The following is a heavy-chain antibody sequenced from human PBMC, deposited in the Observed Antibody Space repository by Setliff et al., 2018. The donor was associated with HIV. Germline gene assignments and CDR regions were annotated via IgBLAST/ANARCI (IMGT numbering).Heavy chain of an antibody. D-gene: IGHD3-22*01. V-gene: IGHV1-2*06. CDR1: GYTFTDYY. J-gene: IGHJ3*02. Sequence: ASVKVSXKASGYTFTDYYIHWVRQAPGQGLEWMGRINPNNGGTNYAQKFQGRVTMTRDTSISTAYMELSRLRSDDTAVYYCARDGYYDSSGYSAFDIWGQGTMVTVSS. CDR3: ARDGYYDSSGYSAFDI. CDR2: INPNNGGT.